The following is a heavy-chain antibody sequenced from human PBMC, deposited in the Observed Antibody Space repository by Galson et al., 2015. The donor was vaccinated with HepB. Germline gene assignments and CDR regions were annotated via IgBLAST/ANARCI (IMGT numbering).Heavy chain of an antibody. D-gene: IGHD3-22*01. J-gene: IGHJ4*02. CDR1: GFTFSSYA. Sequence: SLRLSCAASGFTFSSYAMNWVRQAPGKGLEWVSAMSGSGGSTYYADSVKGRSTISRGNSKNTLYLQMNSLRAEDTAVYYCAKVAYDSSSYSYGSAHFDYWAREPWSPSPQ. CDR3: AKVAYDSSSYSYGSAHFDY. CDR2: MSGSGGST. V-gene: IGHV3-23*01.